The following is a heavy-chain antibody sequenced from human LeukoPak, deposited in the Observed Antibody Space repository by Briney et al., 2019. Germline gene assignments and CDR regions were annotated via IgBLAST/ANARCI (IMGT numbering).Heavy chain of an antibody. CDR2: INSDGSSI. D-gene: IGHD1/OR15-1a*01. CDR1: GFTFSNYW. J-gene: IGHJ6*02. V-gene: IGHV3-74*01. CDR3: ARNNHGMDV. Sequence: GGSLRLSCAASGFTFSNYWMYWVRQAPGKGLVWVSRINSDGSSISYADSVKGRFTISRDNAKNTLYLQMNSLRAEDTAVYYCARNNHGMDVWGQGTTVTVSS.